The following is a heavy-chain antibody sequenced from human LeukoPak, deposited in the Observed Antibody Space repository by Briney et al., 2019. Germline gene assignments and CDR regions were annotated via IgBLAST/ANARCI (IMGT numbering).Heavy chain of an antibody. V-gene: IGHV3-23*01. D-gene: IGHD2/OR15-2a*01. Sequence: PGESLRLSCAASGFTFSGFAMSWVRRTPGKGLEWVSGISGSGDNTLYAASVKDRFTISRDNSKNTLYLEMNSLRAEDTAIYYCAKMKGHPLQKYYMDVWGQGTTVTVSS. CDR2: ISGSGDNT. CDR3: AKMKGHPLQKYYMDV. J-gene: IGHJ6*01. CDR1: GFTFSGFA.